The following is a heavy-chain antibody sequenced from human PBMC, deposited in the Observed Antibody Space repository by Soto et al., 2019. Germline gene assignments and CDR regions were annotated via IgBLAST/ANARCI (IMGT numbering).Heavy chain of an antibody. V-gene: IGHV3-23*01. CDR3: AKESQYRRPAGGDY. CDR1: GFTFSSYA. Sequence: GGFLRLSCAASGFTFSSYAMSWVRQAPGKGLEWVSTISGSGSSTYYADSVKGRFTISRDNSKNTLYVQMNSLRAEDTAVYYCAKESQYRRPAGGDYWGQGTLVTVSS. J-gene: IGHJ4*02. CDR2: ISGSGSST. D-gene: IGHD2-2*02.